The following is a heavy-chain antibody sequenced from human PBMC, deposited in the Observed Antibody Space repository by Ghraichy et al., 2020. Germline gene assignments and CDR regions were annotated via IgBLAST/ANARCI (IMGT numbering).Heavy chain of an antibody. CDR1: GFTFSSYD. Sequence: LSLTCAASGFTFSSYDMHWVRQATGKGLEWVSAIGTAGDTYYPGSVKGRITISRENAKNSLYLQMNSLRAGDTAVYYCARVCQNSSGCDGAFDIWGQGTMVTVSS. CDR3: ARVCQNSSGCDGAFDI. V-gene: IGHV3-13*01. D-gene: IGHD6-19*01. J-gene: IGHJ3*02. CDR2: IGTAGDT.